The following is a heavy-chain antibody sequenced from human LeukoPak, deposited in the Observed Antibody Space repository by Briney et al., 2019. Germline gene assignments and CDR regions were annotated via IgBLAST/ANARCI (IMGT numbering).Heavy chain of an antibody. CDR3: AGGQGWVADY. CDR1: GLTFSRYW. D-gene: IGHD1-26*01. Sequence: GGSLRLSCAASGLTFSRYWMNWVRQAPGKGLEWVANIKQDGSEKYYVGSVKGRFTISRDNAKNSVYLQMNSLRAEDTAVYDCAGGQGWVADYWGQGTLVTVSS. CDR2: IKQDGSEK. V-gene: IGHV3-7*05. J-gene: IGHJ4*02.